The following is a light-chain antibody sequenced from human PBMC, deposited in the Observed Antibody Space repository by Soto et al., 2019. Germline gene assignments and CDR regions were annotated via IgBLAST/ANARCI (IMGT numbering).Light chain of an antibody. CDR2: EVN. V-gene: IGLV2-14*01. Sequence: QSALTQPASVSGSPGQSITISCTGTNSDVGSYNYVSWYQQHPGKAPKLIIYEVNKWPSGISSRFTGSKSGNTASLTISGLQAEDEADYYCSSYTPSTPLFGGGTKLTVL. CDR1: NSDVGSYNY. CDR3: SSYTPSTPL. J-gene: IGLJ3*02.